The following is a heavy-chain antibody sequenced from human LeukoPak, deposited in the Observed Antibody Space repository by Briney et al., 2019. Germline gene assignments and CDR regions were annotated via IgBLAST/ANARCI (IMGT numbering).Heavy chain of an antibody. CDR1: GFIFSDHY. D-gene: IGHD6-13*01. Sequence: GGSLRLSCGASGFIFSDHYMNWVRQAPGKGLEWVSYISDIGSKTNYADSVKGRFTISRDNAKNSLYLQMNSLRAEDTAVYYCAAAAGDRFDIWGQGTMVTVSS. CDR2: ISDIGSKT. V-gene: IGHV3-11*03. CDR3: AAAAGDRFDI. J-gene: IGHJ3*02.